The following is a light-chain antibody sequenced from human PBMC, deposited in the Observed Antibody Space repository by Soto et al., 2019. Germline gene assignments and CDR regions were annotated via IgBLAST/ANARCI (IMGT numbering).Light chain of an antibody. CDR1: QSVSSSY. V-gene: IGKV3-20*01. CDR2: AAS. J-gene: IGKJ1*01. CDR3: QQYVSLPEWT. Sequence: EIVLTQSPGTLSLSLGERGTLSCRASQSVSSSYLAWYQQKPGQAPRLLIYAASSRATGIPDRFSGSGSGTDFTFTISRLQPEDFAVYYCQQYVSLPEWTFGQGTKVEIK.